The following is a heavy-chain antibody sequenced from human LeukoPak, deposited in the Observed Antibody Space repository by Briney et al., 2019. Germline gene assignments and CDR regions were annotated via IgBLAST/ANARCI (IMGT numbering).Heavy chain of an antibody. J-gene: IGHJ4*02. CDR2: TSYDGSNK. D-gene: IGHD3-22*01. V-gene: IGHV3-30-3*01. CDR3: ARALVVITTPFDY. CDR1: GFTFSSYT. Sequence: PGRSLRLSCAASGFTFSSYTIHWVRQAPGKGLEWVSVTSYDGSNKYYADSVKGRFTISGDSSKNTLYLQMNSLRAEDTAVYYCARALVVITTPFDYWGQGTLVTVSS.